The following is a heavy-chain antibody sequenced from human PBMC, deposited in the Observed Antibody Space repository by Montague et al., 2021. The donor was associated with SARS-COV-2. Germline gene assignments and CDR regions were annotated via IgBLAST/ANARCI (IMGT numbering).Heavy chain of an antibody. CDR3: ARALSASYSVGGDSFDI. Sequence: SLRLSCAASGFTFSKYSMNGVRQAPGKGLEWVSSISTSSLYIYYAASVKGRFTISRANAKNSLFLQMDSLRAEDTAVYYCARALSASYSVGGDSFDIWGQGTMVTVSS. J-gene: IGHJ3*02. V-gene: IGHV3-21*01. CDR1: GFTFSKYS. CDR2: ISTSSLYI. D-gene: IGHD5/OR15-5a*01.